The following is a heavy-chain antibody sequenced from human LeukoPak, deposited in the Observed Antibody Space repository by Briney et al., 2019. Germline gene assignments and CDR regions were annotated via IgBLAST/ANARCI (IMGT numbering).Heavy chain of an antibody. V-gene: IGHV4-39*01. CDR2: IYYDGST. D-gene: IGHD5-24*01. CDR3: ARLWWRHGMATTIPLYFDY. CDR1: GGSISSSSDY. J-gene: IGHJ4*02. Sequence: SETLSLTCTVSGGSISSSSDYWGWIRQPPGKGLEWIGSIYYDGSTYYKPSLKSRVTISVDTSKNQFSLKLSSVTAADKAVYYCARLWWRHGMATTIPLYFDYWGQGTLATVSS.